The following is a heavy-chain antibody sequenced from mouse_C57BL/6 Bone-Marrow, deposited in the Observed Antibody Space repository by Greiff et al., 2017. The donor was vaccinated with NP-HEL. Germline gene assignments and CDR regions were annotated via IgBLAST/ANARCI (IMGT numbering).Heavy chain of an antibody. CDR1: GYTFTEYT. J-gene: IGHJ4*01. Sequence: VQLQQSGAELVKPGASVKLSCKASGYTFTEYTIHWVKQRSGQGLEWIGWFYPGSGSIKYNEKFKDKATLTADKSSSSVYMSLSRLTSEDSAVYFCARHEGAYHFYYYAMDYWGQGTSVTVSS. CDR3: ARHEGAYHFYYYAMDY. CDR2: FYPGSGSI. V-gene: IGHV1-62-2*01. D-gene: IGHD2-10*01.